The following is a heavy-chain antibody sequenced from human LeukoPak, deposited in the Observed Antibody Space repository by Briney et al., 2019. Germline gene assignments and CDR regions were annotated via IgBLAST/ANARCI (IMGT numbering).Heavy chain of an antibody. J-gene: IGHJ5*02. V-gene: IGHV4-39*07. CDR2: IYHSGNT. D-gene: IGHD6-13*01. Sequence: SQTLSLTCTVSGGSISSGSYCWSWIRQPPGKGLEWIGSIYHSGNTYYNPSLKSRVTISVDTSKNQFSLKLSSVTAADTAVYYCARDPGQQLPRGWFDPWGQGTLVTVSS. CDR1: GGSISSGSYC. CDR3: ARDPGQQLPRGWFDP.